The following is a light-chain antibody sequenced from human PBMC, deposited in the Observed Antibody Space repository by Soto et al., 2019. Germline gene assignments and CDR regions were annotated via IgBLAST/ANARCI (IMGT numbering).Light chain of an antibody. CDR1: QSISSY. J-gene: IGKJ2*01. V-gene: IGKV3-11*01. Sequence: EIVLTQSPATLSLSPGERATLSCRASQSISSYLAWFQQKPGQAPRLLIYDASNRATGIPAKFSGRGSGTDFTLTISSLEPEDSAVYYCHRRTNWPYTFGQGTKLEIK. CDR2: DAS. CDR3: HRRTNWPYT.